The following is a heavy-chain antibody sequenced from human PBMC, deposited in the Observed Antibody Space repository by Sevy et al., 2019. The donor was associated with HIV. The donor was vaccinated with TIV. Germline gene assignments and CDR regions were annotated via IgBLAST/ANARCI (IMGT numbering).Heavy chain of an antibody. D-gene: IGHD5-12*01. J-gene: IGHJ4*02. CDR1: GFTFSSYA. CDR2: ISYDGSNK. CDR3: ARDPGDGYNYFGY. Sequence: GGSLRLSCAASGFTFSSYAMHWVRQAPGKGLEWVALISYDGSNKYYADSVKGRFSISRDNSKNTLYLQMNSLRAADTAVYYCARDPGDGYNYFGYWGQGTLVTVSS. V-gene: IGHV3-30-3*01.